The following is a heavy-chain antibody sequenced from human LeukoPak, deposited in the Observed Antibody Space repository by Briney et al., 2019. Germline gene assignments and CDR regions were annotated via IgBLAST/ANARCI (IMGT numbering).Heavy chain of an antibody. D-gene: IGHD3-22*01. V-gene: IGHV3-30-3*01. CDR2: ISYDGSNK. CDR3: AREIRDSSGYYYGMDV. CDR1: GFTFSSYA. Sequence: GGSLRLSCAASGFTFSSYAMHWVRQAPGKGPEWVAVISYDGSNKYYADSVKGRFTISRDNSENTLYLQMNSLRAEDTAVYYCAREIRDSSGYYYGMDVWGQGTTVTVSS. J-gene: IGHJ6*02.